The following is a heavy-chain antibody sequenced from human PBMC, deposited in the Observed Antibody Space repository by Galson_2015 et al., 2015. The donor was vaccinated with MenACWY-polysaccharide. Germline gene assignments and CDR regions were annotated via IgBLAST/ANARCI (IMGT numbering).Heavy chain of an antibody. J-gene: IGHJ3*02. Sequence: SLRLSCATSGFIFTNHWMSWVRQAPGKGLEWVANISRDGCEKYHVDSVKGRFTISRDNAENSVFLQMNSLRVEDTAVYYCAREGLVEAFENWGQGTMVTVSS. D-gene: IGHD2-8*02. V-gene: IGHV3-7*01. CDR2: ISRDGCEK. CDR1: GFIFTNHW. CDR3: AREGLVEAFEN.